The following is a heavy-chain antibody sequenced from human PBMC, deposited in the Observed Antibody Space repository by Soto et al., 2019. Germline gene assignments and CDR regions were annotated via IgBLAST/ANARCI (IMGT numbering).Heavy chain of an antibody. CDR1: GGSISSGDYY. V-gene: IGHV4-30-4*01. Sequence: SETLSLTCTVSGGSISSGDYYWSWIRQPPGKGLEWIAYIHNSVSTHYNPSLKSRVTISVDTSKNQFSLKLSSVTAADTAVYYCARSRYSGSYFFDYWGQGIFVT. J-gene: IGHJ4*02. D-gene: IGHD1-26*01. CDR2: IHNSVST. CDR3: ARSRYSGSYFFDY.